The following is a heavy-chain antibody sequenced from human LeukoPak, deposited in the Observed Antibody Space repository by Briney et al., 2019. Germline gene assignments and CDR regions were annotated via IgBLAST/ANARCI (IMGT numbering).Heavy chain of an antibody. Sequence: SETLSLTCTVSGGSISSYYWSWIRQPPGKGLEWIGEINHSGSTNYNPSLKSRVTISVDTSKNQFSLKLSSVTAADTAVYYCARYSWNYFDYWGQGTLVTVSS. V-gene: IGHV4-34*01. CDR3: ARYSWNYFDY. CDR2: INHSGST. CDR1: GGSISSYY. D-gene: IGHD1-1*01. J-gene: IGHJ4*02.